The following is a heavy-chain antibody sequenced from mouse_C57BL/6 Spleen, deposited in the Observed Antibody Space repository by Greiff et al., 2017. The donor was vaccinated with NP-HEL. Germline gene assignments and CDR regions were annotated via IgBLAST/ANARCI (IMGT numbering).Heavy chain of an antibody. CDR2: ISDGGSST. V-gene: IGHV5-4*01. CDR3: ARDIYYDYDDGEAMDY. Sequence: EVMLVESGGGLVKPGGSLKLSCAASGFTFSSYAMSWVRQTPEKRLEWVATISDGGSSTYYPDNVKGRFTISRDNAKNNLYLQMSHLKSEDTARYYCARDIYYDYDDGEAMDYWGQGTSVTVSS. J-gene: IGHJ4*01. CDR1: GFTFSSYA. D-gene: IGHD2-4*01.